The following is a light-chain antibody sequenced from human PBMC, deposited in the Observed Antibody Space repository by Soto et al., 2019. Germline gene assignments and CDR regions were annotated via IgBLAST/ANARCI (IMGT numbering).Light chain of an antibody. V-gene: IGKV1-5*03. CDR3: QQDLSDPWT. CDR2: MAS. J-gene: IGKJ1*01. CDR1: QTLNRW. Sequence: DIQMTQSLSTLSASVGDTVIITCRASQTLNRWLAWYQQKSGKAPKVLIYMASNLERGAPSRFSGSGSGTEFTLTISNLQPDDFATYYGQQDLSDPWTFGQGTKVEI.